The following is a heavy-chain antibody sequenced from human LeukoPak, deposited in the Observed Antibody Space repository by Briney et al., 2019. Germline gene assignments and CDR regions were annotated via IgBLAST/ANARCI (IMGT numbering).Heavy chain of an antibody. J-gene: IGHJ4*02. CDR1: AFTVSSNY. Sequence: GGSLRLSCAASAFTVSSNYMSWVRQAPGKGLEWVSVIYSGGTTYYADSVKGRFTISRDISKNTLYLQMDSLRVEDTAVYYCARMLISSGYYVDSWGQGTLVTVSS. CDR2: IYSGGTT. V-gene: IGHV3-53*01. CDR3: ARMLISSGYYVDS. D-gene: IGHD3-22*01.